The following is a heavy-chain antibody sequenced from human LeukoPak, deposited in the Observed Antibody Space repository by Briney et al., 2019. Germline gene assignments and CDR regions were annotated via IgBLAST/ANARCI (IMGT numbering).Heavy chain of an antibody. CDR3: AKVECRRTSCYDYYYGMDV. CDR2: FRLNGGTI. J-gene: IGHJ6*02. V-gene: IGHV3-9*01. Sequence: PGRSRNFSCAAPGFTFVDYTMPWVRQAPGKGLEWVSVFRLNGGTIGYADSVKGRFTISRDNAKNSLYLQMNSLRAEDTALYYCAKVECRRTSCYDYYYGMDVWGQGTTVTVSS. D-gene: IGHD2-2*01. CDR1: GFTFVDYT.